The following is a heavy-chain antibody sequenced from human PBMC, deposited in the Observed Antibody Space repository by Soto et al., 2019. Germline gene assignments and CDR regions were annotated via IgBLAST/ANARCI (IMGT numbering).Heavy chain of an antibody. D-gene: IGHD3-22*01. J-gene: IGHJ5*02. Sequence: QVQLVQSGAEVKKPGASVKVSCKTSGYTFTDYFIHWVRQAPGQGLEWMGWINPKSGGTNYAQRFQGRVTRTRDTCISTVYMDLSGLRSDDTATYHCVKTYDGSGQPSHYFVRWGQGTPVTVSS. CDR3: VKTYDGSGQPSHYFVR. CDR2: INPKSGGT. V-gene: IGHV1-2*02. CDR1: GYTFTDYF.